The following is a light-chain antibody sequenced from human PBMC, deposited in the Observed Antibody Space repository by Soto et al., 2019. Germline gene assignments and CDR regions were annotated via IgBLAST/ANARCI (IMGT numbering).Light chain of an antibody. J-gene: IGKJ3*01. V-gene: IGKV3-11*01. CDR2: DAS. CDR1: QSIRSY. Sequence: EIVLTQSPATLSLSPGERATLSCRASQSIRSYLAWYQQKPGQAPRLLIYDASNRATGIPARFSGSGSGTDFTLTISSLEPEDFAVYYGQQRSNWPRVTFGPGTKVDIK. CDR3: QQRSNWPRVT.